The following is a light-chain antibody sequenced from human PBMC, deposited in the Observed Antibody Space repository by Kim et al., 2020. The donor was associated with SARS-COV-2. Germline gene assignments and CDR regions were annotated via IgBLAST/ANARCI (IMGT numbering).Light chain of an antibody. V-gene: IGLV3-19*01. J-gene: IGLJ1*01. CDR3: NSRDSSGGHFV. CDR1: RLRVYY. CDR2: GKN. Sequence: ALGQTVRITCRGGRLRVYYASWYQQKPAQAPVLVIYGKNTRPSGIPDRFSGSSSGNTTSLTITGAQAEDDADYYCNSRDSSGGHFVFGAGTKVTVL.